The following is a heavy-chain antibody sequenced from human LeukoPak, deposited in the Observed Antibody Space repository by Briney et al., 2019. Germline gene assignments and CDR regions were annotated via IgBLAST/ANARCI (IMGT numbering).Heavy chain of an antibody. CDR1: GYSFTSYW. J-gene: IGHJ4*02. D-gene: IGHD6-13*01. Sequence: GASLKISCKGSGYSFTSYWIGWGRQLPGKGLEWMGIIYPGDSDTRYSPSFQGQVTISADKSISTAYLQWSSLKASDTAMYYCARREMVAAAGTYDYWGQGTLVTVSS. CDR3: ARREMVAAAGTYDY. V-gene: IGHV5-51*01. CDR2: IYPGDSDT.